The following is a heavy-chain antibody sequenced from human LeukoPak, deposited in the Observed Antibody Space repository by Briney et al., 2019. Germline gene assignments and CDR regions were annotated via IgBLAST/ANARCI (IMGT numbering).Heavy chain of an antibody. V-gene: IGHV3-23*01. Sequence: GGSLRLSCAASGFTFSNYAMSWVRQAPGKGLEWVSSISGSGGSTYYADSVKGRFTISRDNSKNTLYLQMNSLRAEDTAVYYCAKDLAVATMXXXGYWGQGTLVTVSS. CDR1: GFTFSNYA. D-gene: IGHD5-12*01. J-gene: IGHJ4*02. CDR2: ISGSGGST. CDR3: AKDLAVATMXXXGY.